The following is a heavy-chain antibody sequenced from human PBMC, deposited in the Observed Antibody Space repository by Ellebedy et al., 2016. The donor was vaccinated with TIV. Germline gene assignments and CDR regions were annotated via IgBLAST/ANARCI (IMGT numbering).Heavy chain of an antibody. J-gene: IGHJ3*01. CDR1: GYNFKNSW. Sequence: GESLKISXQASGYNFKNSWIGWVRQMPGKGLEWMGLIYPSDSDTKYSPSFQGQVTLSADKSISTAYLHWTSLKASDTAIYYCVRRAASSSRGWGGFDFWGQGTMVTVSP. CDR2: IYPSDSDT. D-gene: IGHD2-2*01. CDR3: VRRAASSSRGWGGFDF. V-gene: IGHV5-51*01.